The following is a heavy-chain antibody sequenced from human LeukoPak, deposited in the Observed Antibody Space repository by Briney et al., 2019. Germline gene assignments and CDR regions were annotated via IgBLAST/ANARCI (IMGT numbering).Heavy chain of an antibody. V-gene: IGHV4-39*01. CDR3: ARGSWYFDY. Sequence: PSETLSLTCTVSGGSISSSSYYWGWIRQPPGTGLEWIGSIYYSVSTYYNPSLKSRVTISVDTSKNQFSLKLSSVTAADTAVYYCARGSWYFDYWGQGTLVTVSS. D-gene: IGHD1-26*01. J-gene: IGHJ4*02. CDR1: GGSISSSSYY. CDR2: IYYSVST.